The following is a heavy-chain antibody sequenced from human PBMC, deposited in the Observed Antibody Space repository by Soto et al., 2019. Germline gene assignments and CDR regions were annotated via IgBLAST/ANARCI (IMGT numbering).Heavy chain of an antibody. CDR1: GGSFKSGIYS. D-gene: IGHD3-3*01. J-gene: IGHJ4*02. Sequence: SETLSLTCTVSGGSFKSGIYSWIWIRQPPGKGLEWIGYVYHTGRTSYDPSLKSRVSISMDTSKNQFSLNLDSVTAADTAVYFCARDFAYFDSWGQGTLVTVSS. V-gene: IGHV4-61*01. CDR2: VYHTGRT. CDR3: ARDFAYFDS.